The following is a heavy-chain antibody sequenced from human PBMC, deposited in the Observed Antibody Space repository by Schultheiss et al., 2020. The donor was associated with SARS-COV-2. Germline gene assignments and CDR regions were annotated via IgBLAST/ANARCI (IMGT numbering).Heavy chain of an antibody. CDR3: ARGRPGNSRKMGSFDY. Sequence: SETLSLTCSVSNGSISSHYWTWIRQPPGKTLEWIGHIYYSGTTTYNPSLKSRLTISVDMSKNHFSLKLNSVTTADTAMYYCARGRPGNSRKMGSFDYWGQGTLVTVSS. J-gene: IGHJ4*02. CDR1: NGSISSHY. D-gene: IGHD1/OR15-1a*01. CDR2: IYYSGTT. V-gene: IGHV4-59*11.